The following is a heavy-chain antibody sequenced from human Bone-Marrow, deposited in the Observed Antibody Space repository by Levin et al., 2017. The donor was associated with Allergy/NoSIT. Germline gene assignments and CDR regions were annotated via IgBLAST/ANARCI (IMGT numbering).Heavy chain of an antibody. D-gene: IGHD6-19*01. Sequence: GESLKISCAASGFTFTSYAMNWVRQAPGKGLEWVSAISGSGGSTYYADSVKGLFTISRDNSKNTLYLQMNSLRAEDTAVYYCAKGAGWVAGAVALIWGQGTLVTVSS. CDR2: ISGSGGST. CDR1: GFTFTSYA. V-gene: IGHV3-23*01. CDR3: AKGAGWVAGAVALI. J-gene: IGHJ4*02.